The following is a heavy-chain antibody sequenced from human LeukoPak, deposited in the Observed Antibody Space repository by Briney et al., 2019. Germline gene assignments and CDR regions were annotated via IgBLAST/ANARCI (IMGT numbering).Heavy chain of an antibody. CDR2: IYTTEST. Sequence: SETLSLTCTVSGDSISSYYWSWIRQPAGKGLEWIGRIYTTESTNYNPSLKSRATMSVDTSKNQFSLKLSSVTAADTAVYYCARDLEWGGEFDYFDYWGQGTLVTVSS. CDR3: ARDLEWGGEFDYFDY. J-gene: IGHJ4*02. D-gene: IGHD3-16*01. CDR1: GDSISSYY. V-gene: IGHV4-4*07.